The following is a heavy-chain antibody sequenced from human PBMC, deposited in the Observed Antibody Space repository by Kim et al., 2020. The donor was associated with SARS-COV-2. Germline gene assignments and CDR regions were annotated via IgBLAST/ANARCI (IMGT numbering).Heavy chain of an antibody. CDR1: GYTFTNYA. D-gene: IGHD3-10*01. Sequence: ASVKVSCKASGYTFTNYAMHWVRQAPGQGLEWMGWINTNTGNPTYAQGFTGRFVFSLDTSVSTAYLQISSLKAADTAVYYCARADEDYVSGSYRHPYYFGHWGQGTLVTVSS. CDR3: ARADEDYVSGSYRHPYYFGH. J-gene: IGHJ4*02. V-gene: IGHV7-4-1*02. CDR2: INTNTGNP.